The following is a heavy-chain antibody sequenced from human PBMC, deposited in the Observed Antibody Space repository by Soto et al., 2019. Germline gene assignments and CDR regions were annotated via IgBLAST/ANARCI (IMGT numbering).Heavy chain of an antibody. CDR3: AKQYTGVLCAY. D-gene: IGHD5-18*01. CDR2: ISYDGSDQ. V-gene: IGHV3-30*18. J-gene: IGHJ4*02. CDR1: GFTFSNYG. Sequence: QVQLVESGGGVVQPGRSLRLSCAASGFTFSNYGMQWVRQAPGKGLEWVALISYDGSDQYYADFVAGRFNISRDNSKNTLFLQLNSLSAEDTDVYYCAKQYTGVLCAYWGQGTLVTVSS.